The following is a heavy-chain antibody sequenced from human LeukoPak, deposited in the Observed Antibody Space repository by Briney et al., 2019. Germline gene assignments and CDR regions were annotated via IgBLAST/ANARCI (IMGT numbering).Heavy chain of an antibody. CDR2: IIPIFGTA. D-gene: IGHD2-21*02. Sequence: SVKVSCKASGGTFSSYAISWVRQAPGQGLEWMGGIIPIFGTANYAQKFQGRVTITADKSTSTAYMELSSLRSEDTAVYYCTSTSCGGDCYSYYFDYWGQGTLVTVSS. J-gene: IGHJ4*02. CDR1: GGTFSSYA. V-gene: IGHV1-69*06. CDR3: TSTSCGGDCYSYYFDY.